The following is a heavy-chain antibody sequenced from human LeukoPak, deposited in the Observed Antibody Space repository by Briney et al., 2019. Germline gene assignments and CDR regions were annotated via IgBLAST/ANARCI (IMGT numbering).Heavy chain of an antibody. CDR2: IGGSGGTT. CDR1: GFTFRSYA. J-gene: IGHJ4*02. Sequence: GGSLRLSCAAPGFTFRSYAMTWVRQSPGKGPEWVSAIGGSGGTTYYADSVKGRFTISRDNSKNTLYLQMNSLRAEDTAVYYCSKDRGGTYGDYFDYWGQGTLVTVPS. CDR3: SKDRGGTYGDYFDY. D-gene: IGHD4-17*01. V-gene: IGHV3-23*01.